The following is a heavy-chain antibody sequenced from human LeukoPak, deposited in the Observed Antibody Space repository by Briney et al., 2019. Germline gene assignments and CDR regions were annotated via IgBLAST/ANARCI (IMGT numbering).Heavy chain of an antibody. CDR3: ARDIYSIAE. Sequence: GGSLRLSCAASGFTFSDYWIHWVRQAPGKGLVWVSLIHSDGGTTNYADSVKGRFTISRDNAKNTVYLQMNSLGVEDTAVYYCARDIYSIAEWGQGTLVTVSS. D-gene: IGHD1-26*01. J-gene: IGHJ4*02. CDR2: IHSDGGTT. V-gene: IGHV3-74*01. CDR1: GFTFSDYW.